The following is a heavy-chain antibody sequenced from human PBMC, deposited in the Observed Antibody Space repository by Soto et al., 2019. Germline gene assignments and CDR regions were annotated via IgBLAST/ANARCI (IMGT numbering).Heavy chain of an antibody. CDR1: GGPISGYY. Sequence: SETLSLTCTVSGGPISGYYWSWIRQPPGKGLEWIGYIYSRGSTNYHPSLKSRVTISVDTSKNQFSLQLRSVTAADTAVYYCARVWGSYSDHWGLGTLVTVSS. CDR3: ARVWGSYSDH. V-gene: IGHV4-59*01. D-gene: IGHD3-16*01. CDR2: IYSRGST. J-gene: IGHJ4*02.